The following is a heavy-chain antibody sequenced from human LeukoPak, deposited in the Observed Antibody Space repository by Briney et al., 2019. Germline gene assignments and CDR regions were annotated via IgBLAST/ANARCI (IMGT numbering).Heavy chain of an antibody. J-gene: IGHJ4*02. CDR1: GGSFSGYY. D-gene: IGHD4-17*01. CDR2: INHSGST. V-gene: IGHV4-34*01. CDR3: ARGYGDYGY. Sequence: SETLSLTCAVYGGSFSGYYWSWIRQPPGKGLEWIGEINHSGSTNYNPSLKSRVTISVDTSKNQFSLKLSSVTAADTAVYCCARGYGDYGYWGQGTLVTVSS.